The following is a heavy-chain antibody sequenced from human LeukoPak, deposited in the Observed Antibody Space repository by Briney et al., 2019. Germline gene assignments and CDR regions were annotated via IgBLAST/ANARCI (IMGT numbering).Heavy chain of an antibody. D-gene: IGHD1-26*01. Sequence: GGSLGLSCAVSGFTFSTYWMHWVRQVPGKGLVWVSRINNDGSSTSYADSVKGRFTISRDNAKNTLYLQMNSLRAEDTAVYYCARDPVIMRTTQNFDYWGQGTLVTVSS. J-gene: IGHJ4*02. V-gene: IGHV3-74*01. CDR3: ARDPVIMRTTQNFDY. CDR2: INNDGSST. CDR1: GFTFSTYW.